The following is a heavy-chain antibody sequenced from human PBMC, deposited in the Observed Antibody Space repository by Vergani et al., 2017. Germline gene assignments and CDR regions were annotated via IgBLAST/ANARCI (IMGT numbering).Heavy chain of an antibody. CDR2: ISSSSSTI. D-gene: IGHD2-2*01. CDR3: AGKGFGCSSTSCYLDW. V-gene: IGHV3-48*01. CDR1: GFTFSSYS. J-gene: IGHJ4*02. Sequence: EVQLVETGGGLIQPGGSLRLSCAASGFTFSSYSMNWVRQAPGKGLEWVSYISSSSSTIYYADSVKGRFTISRDNAKNSLYLQMNSLRAEDTAVYYCAGKGFGCSSTSCYLDWWGQGTLVTVSS.